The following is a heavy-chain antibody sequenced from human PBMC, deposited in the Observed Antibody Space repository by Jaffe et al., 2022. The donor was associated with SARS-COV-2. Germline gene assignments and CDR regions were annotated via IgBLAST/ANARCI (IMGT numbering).Heavy chain of an antibody. J-gene: IGHJ5*02. Sequence: EVQLVESGGVVVQPGGSLRLSCAASGFTFDDYTMHWVRQAPGKGLEWVSLISWDGGSTYYADSVKGRFTISRDNSKNSLYLQMNSLRTEDTALYYCAKDSAAAMWNWFDPWGQGTLVTVSS. CDR2: ISWDGGST. CDR1: GFTFDDYT. D-gene: IGHD2-2*01. CDR3: AKDSAAAMWNWFDP. V-gene: IGHV3-43*01.